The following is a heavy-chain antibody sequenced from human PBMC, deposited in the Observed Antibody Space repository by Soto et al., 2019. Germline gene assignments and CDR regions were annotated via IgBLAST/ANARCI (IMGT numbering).Heavy chain of an antibody. CDR1: GFTFSSYT. Sequence: EVQLVESGGGLVQPGGSLRLSCAASGFTFSSYTMTWVRQAPGKGLEWVSYISGSGSTMYYADSVKGRFTISRDNAKHSLYLQMNSLRAEDTAVYYGARDLSGYDRSNDYWGQGTLVTVSS. V-gene: IGHV3-48*01. J-gene: IGHJ4*02. CDR2: ISGSGSTM. D-gene: IGHD5-12*01. CDR3: ARDLSGYDRSNDY.